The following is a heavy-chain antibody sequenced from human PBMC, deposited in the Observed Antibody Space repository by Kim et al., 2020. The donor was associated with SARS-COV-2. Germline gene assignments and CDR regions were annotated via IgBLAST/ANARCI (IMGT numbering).Heavy chain of an antibody. J-gene: IGHJ4*01. Sequence: ASVKVSCKASGYTFTSFAVHWVRQAPGQRLEWMGWINSGNGNTTYSQRFQDRVTITRDTSATTAYMELSSLRFEDTAVYYCARGRVGATWDFDYWGQGTLVTVSS. CDR2: INSGNGNT. CDR3: ARGRVGATWDFDY. CDR1: GYTFTSFA. V-gene: IGHV1-3*01. D-gene: IGHD1-26*01.